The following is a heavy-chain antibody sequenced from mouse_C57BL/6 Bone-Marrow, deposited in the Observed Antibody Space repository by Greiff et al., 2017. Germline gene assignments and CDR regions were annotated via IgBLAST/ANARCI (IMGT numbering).Heavy chain of an antibody. Sequence: EVHLVESGGGLVKPGGSLKLSCAASGFTFSSYAMSWVRQTPEKRLEWVATISDGGSYTYYPDNVKGRFTISRDNAKNHLYLQMSHLNSEDTAMYYCARALYYYAMDYWGQGTSVTVSS. CDR1: GFTFSSYA. J-gene: IGHJ4*01. CDR3: ARALYYYAMDY. V-gene: IGHV5-4*01. CDR2: ISDGGSYT.